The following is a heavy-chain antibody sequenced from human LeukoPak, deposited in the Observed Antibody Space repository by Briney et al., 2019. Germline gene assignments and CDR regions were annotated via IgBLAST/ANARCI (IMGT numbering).Heavy chain of an antibody. CDR2: ISYDGSNK. CDR1: GFLFSRYW. J-gene: IGHJ4*02. CDR3: ARVFQSLGGLDY. V-gene: IGHV3-30-3*01. Sequence: GGSLRLSCAASGFLFSRYWMNWVRQAPGKGLEWVAVISYDGSNKYYADSVKGRFTISRDNSKNTLYLQMNSLRAEDTAVYYCARVFQSLGGLDYWGQGTLVTVSS. D-gene: IGHD4-23*01.